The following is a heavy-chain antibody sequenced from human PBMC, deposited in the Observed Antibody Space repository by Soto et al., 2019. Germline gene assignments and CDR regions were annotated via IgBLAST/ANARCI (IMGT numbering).Heavy chain of an antibody. CDR1: GFTFSSYA. V-gene: IGHV3-23*01. J-gene: IGHJ4*02. Sequence: GGSLRLSCAASGFTFSSYAMSWVRQAPGKGLEWVSAISGSGGSTYYADSVKGRFTISRDNSKNTLYLQMNSLRAEDTAVYYCANLDCSSTSCHGHFDYWGQGTLVTVSS. CDR3: ANLDCSSTSCHGHFDY. D-gene: IGHD2-2*01. CDR2: ISGSGGST.